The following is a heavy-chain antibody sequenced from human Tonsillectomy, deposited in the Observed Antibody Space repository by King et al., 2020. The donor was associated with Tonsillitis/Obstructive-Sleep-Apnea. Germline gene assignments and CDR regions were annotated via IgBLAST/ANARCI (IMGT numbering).Heavy chain of an antibody. V-gene: IGHV3-33*01. CDR3: ATEGGTTGNCAY. Sequence: VQLVESGGGVVQPGTSLRLSCAASGLTFRNFGMHWVRQAPGKGLEWVAVVWSDGSEKYYADSVKGRFTISKDDSQNTLYLQTNSLRVEDTAIYYCATEGGTTGNCAYWGQGTQVTVSS. D-gene: IGHD4-17*01. CDR1: GLTFRNFG. J-gene: IGHJ4*02. CDR2: VWSDGSEK.